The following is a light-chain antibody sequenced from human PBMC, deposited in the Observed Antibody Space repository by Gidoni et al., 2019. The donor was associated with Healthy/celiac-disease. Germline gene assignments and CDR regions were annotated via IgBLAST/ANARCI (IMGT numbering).Light chain of an antibody. CDR1: QSISSW. CDR3: QQYKSIPWT. Sequence: DIQITQSPSTLSASVGDRVTITCRASQSISSWLAWYQQKPGKATKLLIYKASSLESGVPSRFSGSGSGTEFTLTISSLQPDDFATYYCQQYKSIPWTFGQGTKVEIK. CDR2: KAS. J-gene: IGKJ1*01. V-gene: IGKV1-5*03.